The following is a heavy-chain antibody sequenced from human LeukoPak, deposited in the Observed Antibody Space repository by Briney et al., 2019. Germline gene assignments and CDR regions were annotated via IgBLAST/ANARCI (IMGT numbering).Heavy chain of an antibody. CDR1: GGTFSSYA. CDR2: IIPIFGTA. V-gene: IGHV1-69*06. D-gene: IGHD3-10*01. J-gene: IGHJ6*04. Sequence: ASVKVSCKASGGTFSSYAISWVRQAPGQGLEWMGGIIPIFGTANYAQKFQGRVTIIADKSTSTAYMELSSLGSEDTAVYYCARDRNPGEINIMDVWGKGTTVTVSS. CDR3: ARDRNPGEINIMDV.